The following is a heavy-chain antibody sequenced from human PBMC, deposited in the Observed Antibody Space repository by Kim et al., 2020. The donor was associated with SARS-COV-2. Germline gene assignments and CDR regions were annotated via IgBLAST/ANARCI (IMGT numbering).Heavy chain of an antibody. CDR2: INHSGST. V-gene: IGHV4-34*01. Sequence: SETLSLTCAVYGGSFSGYYWSWIRQPPGKGLEWIGEINHSGSTNYNPSLKSRVTISVDTSKNQFSLKLSSVTAADTAVYYCASSSALRYFDWPPLTGLNDRGLDYWGQGTLVTVSS. D-gene: IGHD3-9*01. J-gene: IGHJ4*02. CDR1: GGSFSGYY. CDR3: ASSSALRYFDWPPLTGLNDRGLDY.